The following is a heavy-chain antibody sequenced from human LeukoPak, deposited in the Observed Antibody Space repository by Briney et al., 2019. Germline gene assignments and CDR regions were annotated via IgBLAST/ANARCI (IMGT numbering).Heavy chain of an antibody. V-gene: IGHV3-30-3*01. Sequence: GGSLRLSCAASGFTFSSYAMHWVRQAPGKGLEWVAVISYDGSNKYYADSVKGRFTISRDNSKNTLYLQMNSLRAEDTAVYYCASQWVGAVYYGMDVWGQGTTATVSS. J-gene: IGHJ6*02. D-gene: IGHD1-26*01. CDR1: GFTFSSYA. CDR2: ISYDGSNK. CDR3: ASQWVGAVYYGMDV.